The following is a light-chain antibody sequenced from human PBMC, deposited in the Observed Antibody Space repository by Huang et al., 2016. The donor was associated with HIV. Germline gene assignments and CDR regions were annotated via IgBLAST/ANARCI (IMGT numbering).Light chain of an antibody. CDR1: QSVGTN. J-gene: IGKJ2*01. Sequence: EVVLTQSPATLSLSPEGRATLSCRASQSVGTNLAWYQQKPGQAPRLLIFDASRRATGIPARFSGSGSGTDFTLTISSLEPEDFAVYYCQRYTFGQGTKLEIK. CDR3: QRYT. CDR2: DAS. V-gene: IGKV3-11*01.